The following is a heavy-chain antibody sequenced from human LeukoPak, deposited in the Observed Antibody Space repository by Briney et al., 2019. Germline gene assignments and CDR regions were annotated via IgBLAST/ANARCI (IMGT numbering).Heavy chain of an antibody. CDR2: ISSSGSSI. J-gene: IGHJ5*02. V-gene: IGHV3-48*03. CDR3: ARVESSSWYSGWFDP. Sequence: GGSLRLSCAASGFTFSSYEMNWVRQAPGKGLEWVSYISSSGSSIYYADSVKGRFTIARDNAKDSLYLRMNSLRAEDTAVYYCARVESSSWYSGWFDPWGQGILVTVSS. CDR1: GFTFSSYE. D-gene: IGHD6-13*01.